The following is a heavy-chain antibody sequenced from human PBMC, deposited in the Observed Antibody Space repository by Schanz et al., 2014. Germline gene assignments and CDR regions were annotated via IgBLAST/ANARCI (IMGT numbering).Heavy chain of an antibody. CDR2: LSGSGGST. V-gene: IGHV3-23*01. J-gene: IGHJ4*02. CDR3: AKQIHYDILAVTRN. Sequence: EVQLLESGGGLVQPGGSLRLSCTASGFAFSSYSMNWVRQAPGKGLEWGSALSGSGGSTYYADSVKGRFTISRDNSKNTLYLQMNSLRAEDTAVYYCAKQIHYDILAVTRNWGQGTLVTVSS. D-gene: IGHD3-9*01. CDR1: GFAFSSYS.